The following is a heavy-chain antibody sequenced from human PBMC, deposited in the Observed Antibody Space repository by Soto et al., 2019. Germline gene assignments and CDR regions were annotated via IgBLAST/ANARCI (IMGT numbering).Heavy chain of an antibody. D-gene: IGHD1-26*01. V-gene: IGHV1-69*01. CDR3: ARDPGRRSRTLHGMDV. J-gene: IGHJ6*02. CDR2: IIPIFGTA. Sequence: QVQLVQSGAEVKKPGSSVKVSCKASGGTFSSYAISWVRQAPGQGLEWMGGIIPIFGTANYAQKFQGRVTITADESTSTAYMELSSPRSEDTAVYYCARDPGRRSRTLHGMDVWGQGTTVTVSS. CDR1: GGTFSSYA.